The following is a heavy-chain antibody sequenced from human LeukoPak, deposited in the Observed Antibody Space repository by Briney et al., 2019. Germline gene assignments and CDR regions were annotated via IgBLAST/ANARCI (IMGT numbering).Heavy chain of an antibody. CDR3: ARGKSGSYGTKGY. V-gene: IGHV3-7*01. CDR1: GFVFTTYY. D-gene: IGHD1-26*01. J-gene: IGHJ4*02. Sequence: GGSLRLSCAASGFVFTTYYMGWVRQAPGKGLEWVANTNQDGTEKYYVDSVKGRFTISRDNAKNSLYLQMNSLRVEDTAVYYCARGKSGSYGTKGYWGQGTLVTVSS. CDR2: TNQDGTEK.